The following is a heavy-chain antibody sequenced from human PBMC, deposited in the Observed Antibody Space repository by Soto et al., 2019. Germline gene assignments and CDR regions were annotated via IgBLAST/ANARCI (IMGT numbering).Heavy chain of an antibody. CDR2: IWYHGKNE. D-gene: IGHD3-22*01. J-gene: IGHJ3*02. V-gene: IGHV3-33*01. Sequence: QVQLVESGGGVVQPGRSLRLSCAASGFTFSRFGMHWVRQVPGKGLEWVALIWYHGKNEDYADSVKGRFTISRDNSKNTLYLHMNSLRAEDTAVYYCARRGDSSGYFPNSDDMWGQGTMVTVSS. CDR1: GFTFSRFG. CDR3: ARRGDSSGYFPNSDDM.